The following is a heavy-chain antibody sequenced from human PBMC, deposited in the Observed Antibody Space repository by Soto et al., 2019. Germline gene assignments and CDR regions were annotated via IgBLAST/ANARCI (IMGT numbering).Heavy chain of an antibody. D-gene: IGHD2-21*01. CDR3: ARRWGGTFDY. CDR2: IYYSGST. V-gene: IGHV4-59*01. Sequence: SETLSLTCSVSGGSISSYYWSWIRQPPGKGLEWIGYIYYSGSTNYNPSLKSRVTISVDTSKNQFSLKLSSVTAADTAVYYCARRWGGTFDYWGQGTLVTVSS. J-gene: IGHJ4*02. CDR1: GGSISSYY.